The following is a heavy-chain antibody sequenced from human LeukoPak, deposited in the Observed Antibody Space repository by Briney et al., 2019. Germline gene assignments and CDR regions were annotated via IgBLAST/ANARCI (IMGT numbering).Heavy chain of an antibody. Sequence: GGSLRLSCVASGFTFSAYAVGWVRRAPGMGLEWVSSISVSGSQTDYADSVKGRFTISRDNSKNTFYLQMNSLRAEDPAVNYRVKGTPPPVYWGPGTLVTVSS. J-gene: IGHJ4*02. CDR2: ISVSGSQT. V-gene: IGHV3-23*01. CDR3: VKGTPPPVY. CDR1: GFTFSAYA. D-gene: IGHD1-14*01.